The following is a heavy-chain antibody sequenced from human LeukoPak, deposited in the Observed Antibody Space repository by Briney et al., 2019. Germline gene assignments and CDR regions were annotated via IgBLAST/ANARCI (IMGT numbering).Heavy chain of an antibody. D-gene: IGHD3-22*01. Sequence: GGSLRLSCAASGFTFSSYAMHWVRQAPGKGLECVAFISDDGTNTYYADSVKGRFAISRDNAKNTLYLQMNSLRAEDTAMYYCARASGTDSSGYLQIDYWGQGTLVTVSS. CDR2: ISDDGTNT. CDR3: ARASGTDSSGYLQIDY. V-gene: IGHV3-30*09. J-gene: IGHJ4*02. CDR1: GFTFSSYA.